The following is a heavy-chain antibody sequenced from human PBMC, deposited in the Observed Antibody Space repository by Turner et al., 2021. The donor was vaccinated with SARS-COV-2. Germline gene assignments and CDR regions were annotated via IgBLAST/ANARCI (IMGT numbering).Heavy chain of an antibody. V-gene: IGHV1-24*01. Sequence: QVQLGQSGAEAKKPGDSVKVSCKVSGYTLTELSMHWVRQAPGKGLEWMGGFDPEDGETIYAQKFQGRVTMTEDTSTDTAYMELSSLRSEDTAVYYCATAPPIAAAGRWFDPWGQGTLVTVSS. J-gene: IGHJ5*02. D-gene: IGHD6-13*01. CDR3: ATAPPIAAAGRWFDP. CDR2: FDPEDGET. CDR1: GYTLTELS.